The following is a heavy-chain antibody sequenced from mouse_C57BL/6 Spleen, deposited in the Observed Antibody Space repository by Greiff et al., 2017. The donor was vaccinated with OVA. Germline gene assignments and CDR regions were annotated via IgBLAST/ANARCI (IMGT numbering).Heavy chain of an antibody. Sequence: VQLVESGPELVKPGASVKISCKASGYAFTSSWMNWVKQRPGKGLEWIGRIYPGDGDTNYNGKFKGKATLTADKSSSTDYMQLSSLTSEDSAVYYCAREWREDFAMDYWGQGTSVTVSS. CDR3: AREWREDFAMDY. CDR1: GYAFTSSW. D-gene: IGHD1-3*01. V-gene: IGHV1-82*01. J-gene: IGHJ4*01. CDR2: IYPGDGDT.